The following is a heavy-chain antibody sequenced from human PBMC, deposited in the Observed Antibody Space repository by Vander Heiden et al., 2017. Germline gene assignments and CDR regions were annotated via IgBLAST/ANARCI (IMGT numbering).Heavy chain of an antibody. CDR1: GGSIGSSGYY. V-gene: IGHV4-39*01. D-gene: IGHD4-17*01. CDR3: ARRSTVNPLHAFDI. Sequence: QVQLQESGPGLVQPSETLSLSCIVSGGSIGSSGYYWGWIRQPPGKGLQWIGSIFYTGSNHYDPSFKSRASMSADFSKNQFSLNLSSVSAADTALYYCARRSTVNPLHAFDIWGQGAMVTVSS. J-gene: IGHJ3*02. CDR2: IFYTGSN.